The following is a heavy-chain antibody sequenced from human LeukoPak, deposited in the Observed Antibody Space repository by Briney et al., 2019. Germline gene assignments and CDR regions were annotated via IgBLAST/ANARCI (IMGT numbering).Heavy chain of an antibody. Sequence: ASVKVSCKASGYTFTGYYMHWVRQAPGQGLEWMGWINPNSGGTNYAQKFQGWVTMTRDTSISTAYMELSRLRSDDTAVYYCARDRPSNLGDYYDSTGLDVWGQGTTVTVSS. V-gene: IGHV1-2*04. CDR3: ARDRPSNLGDYYDSTGLDV. D-gene: IGHD3-22*01. CDR1: GYTFTGYY. CDR2: INPNSGGT. J-gene: IGHJ6*02.